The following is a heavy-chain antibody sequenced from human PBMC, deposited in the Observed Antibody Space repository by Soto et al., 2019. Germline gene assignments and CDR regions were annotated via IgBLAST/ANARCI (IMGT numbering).Heavy chain of an antibody. CDR3: AKDPIVVVVAAFDY. V-gene: IGHV3-23*01. J-gene: IGHJ4*02. Sequence: GGSLRLSCAASGFTFRSYAMSWVRQAPGKGLEWVSGISGSGISTHYADSVKGRFTVSRDNSKNTLYLQMNSLRAEDTAVYYCAKDPIVVVVAAFDYWGQGTLVTVSS. CDR1: GFTFRSYA. D-gene: IGHD2-15*01. CDR2: ISGSGIST.